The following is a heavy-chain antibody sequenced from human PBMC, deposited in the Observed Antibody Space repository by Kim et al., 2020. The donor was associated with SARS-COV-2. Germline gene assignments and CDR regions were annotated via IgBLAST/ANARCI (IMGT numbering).Heavy chain of an antibody. Sequence: SETLSLTCAVYGGSFSGYYWSWICQPPGKGLEWIGEINHSGSTNYNPSLKSRVTISVDTSKNQFSLKLSSVTAADTAVYYCARAPYYYGSGSGYWGQGTLVTVSS. J-gene: IGHJ4*02. D-gene: IGHD3-10*01. CDR3: ARAPYYYGSGSGY. CDR1: GGSFSGYY. V-gene: IGHV4-34*01. CDR2: INHSGST.